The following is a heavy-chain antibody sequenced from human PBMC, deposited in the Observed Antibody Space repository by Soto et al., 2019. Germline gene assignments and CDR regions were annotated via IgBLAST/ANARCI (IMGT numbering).Heavy chain of an antibody. Sequence: GGSLRLSCAASGFTFSSYGMHWVRQAPGKGLEWVAVISYDGSNKYYADSVKGRFTISRDNSKNTLYLQMNSLRAEDTAVYYCAKDRGVTMIVNPPTFDYWGQGTLVTVSS. J-gene: IGHJ4*02. D-gene: IGHD3-22*01. CDR3: AKDRGVTMIVNPPTFDY. CDR1: GFTFSSYG. CDR2: ISYDGSNK. V-gene: IGHV3-30*18.